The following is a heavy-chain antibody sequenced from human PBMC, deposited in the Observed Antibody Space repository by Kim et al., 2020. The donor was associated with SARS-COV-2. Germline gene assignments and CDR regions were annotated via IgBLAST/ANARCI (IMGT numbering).Heavy chain of an antibody. D-gene: IGHD3-3*01. Sequence: GGSLRLSCAASGFSVSTYYMTWVRQAPGKGLEWVSVIYIDDSTYYADSVKGRFTISRHNSENTLYLQMNSLRPEDTAVYYCARDDNLGFWHWGQGTLVTVSS. CDR1: GFSVSTYY. CDR2: IYIDDST. J-gene: IGHJ4*02. CDR3: ARDDNLGFWH. V-gene: IGHV3-53*04.